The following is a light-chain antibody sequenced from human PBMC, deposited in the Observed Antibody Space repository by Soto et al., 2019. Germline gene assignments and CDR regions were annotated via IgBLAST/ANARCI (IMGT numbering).Light chain of an antibody. CDR1: QGISRL. V-gene: IGKV1-5*01. CDR2: DAS. J-gene: IGKJ2*01. CDR3: QHYNSYSMYT. Sequence: DIQMTQSPSTLSASLGDRVTITCRASQGISRLLAWYQQKPGKAPKVLIYDASNLESGVPSRFSGSGSGTEFTLSISSLQPYDFATYYCQHYNSYSMYTLGQGTKLEI.